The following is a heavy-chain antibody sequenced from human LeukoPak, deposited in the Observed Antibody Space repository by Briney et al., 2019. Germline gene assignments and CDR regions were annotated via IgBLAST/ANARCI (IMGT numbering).Heavy chain of an antibody. Sequence: SETLSLTCTVSGDSISGSNYHWGWIRQPPGKGLEWLGTVHHTGRAFYNPSLRGRTTVSVDTSKNEFSLKLTSVTAADTAVYYCAREPDAWGQGIPVIVSS. CDR3: AREPDA. J-gene: IGHJ5*02. V-gene: IGHV4-39*07. CDR2: VHHTGRA. CDR1: GDSISGSNYH.